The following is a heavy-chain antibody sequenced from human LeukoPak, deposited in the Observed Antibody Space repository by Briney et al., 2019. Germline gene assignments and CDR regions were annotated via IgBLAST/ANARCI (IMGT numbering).Heavy chain of an antibody. CDR1: GYSISSGYY. D-gene: IGHD6-13*01. CDR3: ASWGSWSFIAAAGDFDY. Sequence: SETLSLTCTVSGYSISSGYYWGWIRQPPGKGLEWIGSIYHSGSTYYNPSLKSRVTISVDTSKNQFSLKLSSVTAADTAVSYCASWGSWSFIAAAGDFDYWGQGTLVTVSS. V-gene: IGHV4-38-2*02. CDR2: IYHSGST. J-gene: IGHJ4*02.